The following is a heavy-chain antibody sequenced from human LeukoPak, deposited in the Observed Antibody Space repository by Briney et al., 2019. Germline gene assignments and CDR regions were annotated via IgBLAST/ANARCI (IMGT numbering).Heavy chain of an antibody. Sequence: GGSLRLTCAASGFTFDDYAMHWVRQAPGKGLEWVSGISWNSGSIGYADSVKGRFTISRDNAKHSLYLQMNSLRAEDMALYYCAKDTRVILTGYYNTAFDYWGQGTLVTVSS. J-gene: IGHJ4*02. CDR3: AKDTRVILTGYYNTAFDY. CDR1: GFTFDDYA. V-gene: IGHV3-9*03. CDR2: ISWNSGSI. D-gene: IGHD3-9*01.